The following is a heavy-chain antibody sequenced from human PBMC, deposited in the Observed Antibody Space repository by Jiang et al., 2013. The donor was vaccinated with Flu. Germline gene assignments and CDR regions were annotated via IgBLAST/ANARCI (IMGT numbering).Heavy chain of an antibody. V-gene: IGHV4-59*01. J-gene: IGHJ6*02. CDR3: ARGGGDPQNYYYGMDV. Sequence: GSGLVKPSETLSLTCTVSGGSISSYYWSWIRQPPGKGLEWIGYIYYSGSTNYNPSLKSRVTISVDTSKNQFSLKLSSVTAADTAVYYCARGGGDPQNYYYGMDVWGQGTTVTVSS. CDR1: GGSISSYY. CDR2: IYYSGST. D-gene: IGHD3-10*01.